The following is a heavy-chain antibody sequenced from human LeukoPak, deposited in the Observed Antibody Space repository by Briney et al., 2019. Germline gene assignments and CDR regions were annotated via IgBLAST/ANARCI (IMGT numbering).Heavy chain of an antibody. Sequence: GGSLRLSCAAFGFTFSSYSMNWVRQAPGKGLEWVSSISSSSSYIYYADSVKGRFTISRDNAKNSLYLQMNSLRAEDTAVYYCARDYGSDAFDIWGQGTMVTVSS. J-gene: IGHJ3*02. CDR1: GFTFSSYS. D-gene: IGHD5-24*01. CDR2: ISSSSSYI. CDR3: ARDYGSDAFDI. V-gene: IGHV3-21*01.